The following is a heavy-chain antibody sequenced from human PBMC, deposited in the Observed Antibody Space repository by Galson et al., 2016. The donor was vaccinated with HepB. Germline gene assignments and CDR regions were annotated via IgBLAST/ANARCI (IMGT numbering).Heavy chain of an antibody. Sequence: SLRLSCAASGFTFSTYYMTWVRQPPGKGLEWVAGIKQDGSEKYYVDSVKGRFTISRDNSKNTVYLQLSSLRVDDTAVYYCVKDGYSGSYDYWGQGTLVTVSS. V-gene: IGHV3-7*01. J-gene: IGHJ4*02. D-gene: IGHD1-26*01. CDR1: GFTFSTYY. CDR2: IKQDGSEK. CDR3: VKDGYSGSYDY.